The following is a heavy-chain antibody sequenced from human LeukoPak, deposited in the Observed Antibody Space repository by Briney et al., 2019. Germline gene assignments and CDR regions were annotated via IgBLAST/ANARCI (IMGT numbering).Heavy chain of an antibody. Sequence: PGGSLRLSCAASGFTFDDYAMHWVRQAPGKGLEWVSLISGDGGSTYYADSVKGRFTISRDNSKNTLYLQMNSLRAEDTAVYYCAKDGPAGTDLTPEFDYWGQGTLVTVSS. CDR3: AKDGPAGTDLTPEFDY. D-gene: IGHD6-13*01. CDR2: ISGDGGST. CDR1: GFTFDDYA. V-gene: IGHV3-43*02. J-gene: IGHJ4*02.